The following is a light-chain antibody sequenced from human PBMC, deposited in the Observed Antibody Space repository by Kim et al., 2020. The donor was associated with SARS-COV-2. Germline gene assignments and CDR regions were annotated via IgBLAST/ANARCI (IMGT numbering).Light chain of an antibody. CDR1: NIGSKS. J-gene: IGLJ2*01. Sequence: SYELTQPPSVSVAPGKTARITCGGNNIGSKSVHWYQQKPGQAPVLVVYDDSDRPSGIPERFSGSNSGNTPTLTISRVEAGDEADYYCQVWDSSSDLVVFGGGTKLTVL. CDR2: DDS. V-gene: IGLV3-21*03. CDR3: QVWDSSSDLVV.